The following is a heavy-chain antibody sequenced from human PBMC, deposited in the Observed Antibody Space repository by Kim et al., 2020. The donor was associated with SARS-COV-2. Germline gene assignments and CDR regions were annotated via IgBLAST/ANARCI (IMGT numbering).Heavy chain of an antibody. J-gene: IGHJ6*02. D-gene: IGHD2-2*01. CDR3: ARDLGGHMPFYYYGMDV. Sequence: GGSLRLSCAASGFTFSSYSMNWVRQAPGKGLEWVSSISSSSSYIYYADSVKGRFTISRDNAKNSLYLQMNSLRAEDTAVYYCARDLGGHMPFYYYGMDVWGQGTTVTVSS. V-gene: IGHV3-21*01. CDR2: ISSSSSYI. CDR1: GFTFSSYS.